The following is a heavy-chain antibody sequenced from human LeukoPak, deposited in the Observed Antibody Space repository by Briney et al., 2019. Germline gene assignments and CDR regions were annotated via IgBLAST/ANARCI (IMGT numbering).Heavy chain of an antibody. J-gene: IGHJ5*01. CDR3: ARQPPRGYNSAWFDS. D-gene: IGHD6-19*01. CDR2: IDPSDSFI. V-gene: IGHV5-10-1*01. Sequence: GESLKISCQDSGYRFPNFRLTWVRQLPGKGLEWMGRIDPSDSFINYNPSFQGHVTISADKSSNTAYLQWSSLKASDTAVYYCARQPPRGYNSAWFDSWGQGTLVTVSS. CDR1: GYRFPNFR.